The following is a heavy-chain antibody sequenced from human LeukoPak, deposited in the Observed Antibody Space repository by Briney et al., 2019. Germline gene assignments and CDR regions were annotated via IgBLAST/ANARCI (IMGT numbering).Heavy chain of an antibody. CDR3: ATVRATFYSSSWYLPE. V-gene: IGHV3-23*01. J-gene: IGHJ4*02. D-gene: IGHD6-13*01. Sequence: GGSLRLSCAASGFTFGSYAMNWARQVPGKGLEWVSAISGSGGTTYYADSVKGRFTISRDNAKNSLYLQMNSLRAEDTAVYYCATVRATFYSSSWYLPEWGQGTLVTVSS. CDR2: ISGSGGTT. CDR1: GFTFGSYA.